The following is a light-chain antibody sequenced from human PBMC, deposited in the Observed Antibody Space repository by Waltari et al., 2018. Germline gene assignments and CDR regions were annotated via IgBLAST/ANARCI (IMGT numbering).Light chain of an antibody. Sequence: QSALTQPASVSGSPGQSITISCTGTSSDVGSYHLVSWYQQHPGKAPKLMIYEVSKRPSGVSNRFSGSKSGNTASLTISGLQAEDEADYYCCSYAALVVFGGGTKLTVL. CDR2: EVS. CDR1: SSDVGSYHL. V-gene: IGLV2-23*02. CDR3: CSYAALVV. J-gene: IGLJ2*01.